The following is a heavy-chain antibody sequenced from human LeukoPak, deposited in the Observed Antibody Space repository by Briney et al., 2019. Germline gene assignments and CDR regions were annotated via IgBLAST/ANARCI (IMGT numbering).Heavy chain of an antibody. J-gene: IGHJ4*02. D-gene: IGHD1-26*01. CDR2: INPNSGGT. Sequence: ASVKVSCKASGYTFTGYYMHWVRQAPGQGLEWMGWINPNSGGTNYAQKFQGRVTMTRDTSISTAYMELSRLRSDDTAVYYSARVARVGANGDYWGQGTLVTVSS. CDR1: GYTFTGYY. V-gene: IGHV1-2*02. CDR3: ARVARVGANGDY.